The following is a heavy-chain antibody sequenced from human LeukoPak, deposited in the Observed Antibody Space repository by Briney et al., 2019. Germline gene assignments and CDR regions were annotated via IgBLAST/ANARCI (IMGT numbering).Heavy chain of an antibody. V-gene: IGHV4-4*07. CDR3: ARGVKSSGWYDFDY. Sequence: SETLSLTCTVPGGSISSYYWSWIRQPAGKGLEWIGRIYTSGSTNYNPSLKSRVTMSVDTSKNQFSLKLSSVTAADTAVYYCARGVKSSGWYDFDYWGQGTLVTVSS. CDR1: GGSISSYY. J-gene: IGHJ4*02. D-gene: IGHD6-19*01. CDR2: IYTSGST.